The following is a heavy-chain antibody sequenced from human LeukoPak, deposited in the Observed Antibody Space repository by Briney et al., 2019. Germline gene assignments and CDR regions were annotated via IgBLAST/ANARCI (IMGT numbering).Heavy chain of an antibody. CDR3: ARGSNIEVVLDY. CDR1: GYTFTSYD. Sequence: ASVKVSCKASGYTFTSYDINWVRQATGQGLEWMGWMNPNSGNTGYAQKFQGRVTITRNTSISTAYMELSSLRSEDTAVYYCARGSNIEVVLDYWGQGTLVTVSS. D-gene: IGHD2-15*01. J-gene: IGHJ4*02. V-gene: IGHV1-8*03. CDR2: MNPNSGNT.